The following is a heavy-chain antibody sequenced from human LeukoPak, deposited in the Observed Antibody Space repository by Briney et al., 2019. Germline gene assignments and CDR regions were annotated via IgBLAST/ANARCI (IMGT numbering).Heavy chain of an antibody. CDR1: GGSFSGYY. D-gene: IGHD5-18*01. J-gene: IGHJ5*02. V-gene: IGHV4-34*01. CDR2: INHSGST. Sequence: SETLSLTCAVYGGSFSGYYWSWIRQPPGKGLGWIGEINHSGSTNYNPSLKSRVTISVDTSKNQFSLKLSSVTAADTAVYYCARVIQAVRVDPWGQGTLVTVSS. CDR3: ARVIQAVRVDP.